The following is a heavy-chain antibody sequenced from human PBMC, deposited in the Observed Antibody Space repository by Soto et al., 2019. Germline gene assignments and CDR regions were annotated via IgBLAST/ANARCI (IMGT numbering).Heavy chain of an antibody. CDR1: GGSISSYY. D-gene: IGHD5-18*01. CDR3: ARRAVATAIVWPTSPNNWFDP. V-gene: IGHV4-4*07. CDR2: IYTSGST. Sequence: SETLSLTCTVSGGSISSYYWSWIRQPAGKGLEWIGRIYTSGSTNYNPSLKSRVTMSVDTSKNQFSLKLSSVTAADTAVYYCARRAVATAIVWPTSPNNWFDPWGQGTLVTASS. J-gene: IGHJ5*02.